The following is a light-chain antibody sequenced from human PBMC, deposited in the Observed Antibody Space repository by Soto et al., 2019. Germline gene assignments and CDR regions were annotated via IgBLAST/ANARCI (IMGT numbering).Light chain of an antibody. CDR1: QGISSY. CDR2: AAS. Sequence: AIRMTQSPSSFSASTGDRVTITCRASQGISSYLAWYQQKPGKAPKLLIYAASTLQSGVPSRFSGSGSGTDFTLTISCLHAEDFATYYCQQYYSYPLEFGQGTKVEIK. V-gene: IGKV1-8*01. J-gene: IGKJ1*01. CDR3: QQYYSYPLE.